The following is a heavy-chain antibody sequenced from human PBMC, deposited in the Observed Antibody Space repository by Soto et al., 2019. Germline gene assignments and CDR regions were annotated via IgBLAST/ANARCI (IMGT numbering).Heavy chain of an antibody. CDR1: GGTFRNYP. CDR2: IFPLTDIP. Sequence: QVQLVQSGTEVKKPGSSVKVSCKASGGTFRNYPINWVRQAPGQGLEWMGSIFPLTDIPDYAQNFQARLTISENKPTSTAYMDLSSLTSDDTAMYFCARGPLVVLNYFESWGQGTLVTVSS. V-gene: IGHV1-69*02. J-gene: IGHJ4*02. CDR3: ARGPLVVLNYFES.